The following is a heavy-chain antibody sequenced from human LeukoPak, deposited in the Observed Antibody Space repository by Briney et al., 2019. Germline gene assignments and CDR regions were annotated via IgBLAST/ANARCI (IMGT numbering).Heavy chain of an antibody. J-gene: IGHJ4*02. CDR3: AREGGFYRPLDY. D-gene: IGHD3-3*01. Sequence: SETLSLTCAVSGGSVTSTNWWPWVRQPPGKGLEWIGEVHLDGRTNYNPSLKSRLIMSVDLPENHTSLKLTSVTAADTAVYYCAREGGFYRPLDYSGQGTLVTVSS. V-gene: IGHV4-4*02. CDR1: GGSVTSTNW. CDR2: VHLDGRT.